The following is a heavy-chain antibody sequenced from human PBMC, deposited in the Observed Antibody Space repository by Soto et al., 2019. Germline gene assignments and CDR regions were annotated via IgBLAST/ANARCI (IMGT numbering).Heavy chain of an antibody. Sequence: PGGSLRLSCAASGFTFSSYAMSWVRQAPGKGLEWVSAISGSGGSTYYADSVKGRFTISRDNSKNTLCLQMNSLRAEDTAVYYCAKDSQQILLWFGELFAWGQGTLVTVSS. CDR2: ISGSGGST. D-gene: IGHD3-10*01. CDR3: AKDSQQILLWFGELFA. V-gene: IGHV3-23*01. CDR1: GFTFSSYA. J-gene: IGHJ5*02.